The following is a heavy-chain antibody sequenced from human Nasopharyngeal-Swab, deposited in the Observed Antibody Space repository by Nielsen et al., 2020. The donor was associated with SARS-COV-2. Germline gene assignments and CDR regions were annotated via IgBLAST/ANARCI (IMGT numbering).Heavy chain of an antibody. J-gene: IGHJ4*02. Sequence: WVRQAPGQGLEWMGRITPSSGATTYAQNFQGRVTMTRDTSITTAYTELSGLRSDDTAIYYCTRGVDYWGQGTLVTVSS. CDR3: TRGVDY. D-gene: IGHD1-26*01. V-gene: IGHV1-2*06. CDR2: ITPSSGAT.